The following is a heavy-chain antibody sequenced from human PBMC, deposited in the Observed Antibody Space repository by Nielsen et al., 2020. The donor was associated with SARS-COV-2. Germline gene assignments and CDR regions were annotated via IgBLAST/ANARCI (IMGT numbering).Heavy chain of an antibody. J-gene: IGHJ4*02. Sequence: GESLKISCAGSGFSIGTYAMHWVRQVPGKGLEWVANIRRDSGARFYVDSVKGRFTISRDNAKNSLYLQMNSLRAEDTALYHCASGYGSGDYWGQGTLVTVSS. CDR2: IRRDSGAR. CDR3: ASGYGSGDY. D-gene: IGHD3-10*01. CDR1: GFSIGTYA. V-gene: IGHV3-7*03.